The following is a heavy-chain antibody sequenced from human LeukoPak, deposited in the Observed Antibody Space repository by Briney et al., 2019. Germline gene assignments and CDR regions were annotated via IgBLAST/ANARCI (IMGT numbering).Heavy chain of an antibody. CDR2: IYYSGST. Sequence: PSETLSLTCTVSGGSISSGGYYWSWIRRHPGKGLEWIGYIYYSGSTYYNPSLKSRVTISVDTSKNQFSLKLSSVTAADTAVYYCARVLERNWFDPWGQGTLVTVSS. CDR3: ARVLERNWFDP. D-gene: IGHD3-3*02. V-gene: IGHV4-31*03. J-gene: IGHJ5*02. CDR1: GGSISSGGYY.